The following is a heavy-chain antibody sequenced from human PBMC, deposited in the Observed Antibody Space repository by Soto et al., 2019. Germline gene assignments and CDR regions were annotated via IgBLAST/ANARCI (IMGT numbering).Heavy chain of an antibody. D-gene: IGHD6-6*01. Sequence: EVQLVESGGGLVQPGGSLRLSCAASGFTFSSYWMHWVRQAPGKGLVWVSRINSDGSSTSYADSVKGRFTISRDNAKNTLYLQMNSLRAEDTDVYYCARGSSSSYFWAFDIWGQGTMVTVSS. CDR2: INSDGSST. CDR3: ARGSSSSYFWAFDI. V-gene: IGHV3-74*01. J-gene: IGHJ3*02. CDR1: GFTFSSYW.